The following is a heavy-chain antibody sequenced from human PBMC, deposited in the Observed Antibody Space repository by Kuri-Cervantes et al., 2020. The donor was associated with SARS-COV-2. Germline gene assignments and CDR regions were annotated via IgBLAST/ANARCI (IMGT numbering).Heavy chain of an antibody. J-gene: IGHJ6*02. D-gene: IGHD3-3*01. Sequence: LSLTCAASGFTFSSYGMHWVRQAPGKGLEWVAVIWYDGSNKYNADSVKGRFTISRDNSKNTLYLQMNSLRAEDTAVYYCARDDHPPYDFRSGYYPYYYYGMDVWGQGTTVTVSS. CDR2: IWYDGSNK. V-gene: IGHV3-33*01. CDR3: ARDDHPPYDFRSGYYPYYYYGMDV. CDR1: GFTFSSYG.